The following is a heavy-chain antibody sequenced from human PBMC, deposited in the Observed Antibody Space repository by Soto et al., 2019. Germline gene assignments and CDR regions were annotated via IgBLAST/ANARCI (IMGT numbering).Heavy chain of an antibody. D-gene: IGHD3-10*01. CDR2: SSGSGGST. Sequence: EVQLLESGGGLVQPGGSLRLSCAASGFTFSTYAMSWVRQAPGKGLEWVSASSGSGGSTHYADSVRGRFTISRDNSKNTPYLQMNSLRAEDTAVYYCAKDSAVWFGNLLNFFDYWGPGTLVTVSS. CDR1: GFTFSTYA. V-gene: IGHV3-23*01. CDR3: AKDSAVWFGNLLNFFDY. J-gene: IGHJ4*02.